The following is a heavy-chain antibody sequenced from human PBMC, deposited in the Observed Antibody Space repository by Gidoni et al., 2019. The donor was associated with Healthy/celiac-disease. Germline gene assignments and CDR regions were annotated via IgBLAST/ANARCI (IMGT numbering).Heavy chain of an antibody. D-gene: IGHD1-7*01. J-gene: IGHJ5*02. CDR1: GGSFSGYY. CDR3: ARGRTKGPVRITGTTRGSGWFDP. V-gene: IGHV4-34*01. Sequence: QVQLQQWGAGLLKPSETLSLTCAAYGGSFSGYYWRWIRQPPGKGLEWIGEINHSGSTNYNPSLKSRVTISVDTSKNQFSLKLSSVTAADTAVYYCARGRTKGPVRITGTTRGSGWFDPWGQGTLVTVSS. CDR2: INHSGST.